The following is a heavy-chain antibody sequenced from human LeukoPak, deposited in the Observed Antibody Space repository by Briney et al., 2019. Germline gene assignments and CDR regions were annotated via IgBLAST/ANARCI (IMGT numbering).Heavy chain of an antibody. CDR1: GFTFSSYE. V-gene: IGHV3-48*03. D-gene: IGHD2-15*01. CDR3: ARGCGGSCYSDYFDY. J-gene: IGHJ4*02. CDR2: ISSSGSTI. Sequence: GGSLRLSXAASGFTFSSYEMNWVRQAPGKGLEWVSYISSSGSTIYYADSVKGRFTISRDNAKNSLYLQMNSLRAEDTAVYYCARGCGGSCYSDYFDYWGQGTLVTVSS.